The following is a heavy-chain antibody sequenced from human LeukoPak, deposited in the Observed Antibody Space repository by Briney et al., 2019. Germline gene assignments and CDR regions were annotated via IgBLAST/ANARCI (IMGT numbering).Heavy chain of an antibody. J-gene: IGHJ4*02. CDR3: AKTRVPHPMYSWY. CDR2: IGGGGVTT. CDR1: RFSYSRYA. V-gene: IGHV3-23*01. Sequence: GGSLRLSCAASRFSYSRYAMNGVRQTPGKGLEWASVIGGGGVTTYCADSVKGRFTISRDNSKNMVYLQMNSMRAEDTALYNSAKTRVPHPMYSWYWGQGTLVTVSS. D-gene: IGHD2-15*01.